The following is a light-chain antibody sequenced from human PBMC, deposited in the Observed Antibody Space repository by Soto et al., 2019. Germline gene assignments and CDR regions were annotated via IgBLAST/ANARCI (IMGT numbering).Light chain of an antibody. J-gene: IGKJ1*01. CDR2: GAS. V-gene: IGKV3-15*01. CDR1: QSVSSN. CDR3: QQYNNWPGT. Sequence: EIVMTQSPATLSVSTRERATLSCRASQSVSSNLAWYQQKPGQAPRLLIYGASTRATGIPARFSGSGSGTEFTLTISSLQSEDFAVYYCQQYNNWPGTFGQGTKVDI.